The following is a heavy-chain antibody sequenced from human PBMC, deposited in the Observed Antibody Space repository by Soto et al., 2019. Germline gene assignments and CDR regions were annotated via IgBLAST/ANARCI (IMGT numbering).Heavy chain of an antibody. J-gene: IGHJ4*02. D-gene: IGHD2-2*01. Sequence: LSLTCAASGFTFSSYAMSWVRQAPGKGLEWVSAISGSGGSTYYADSVKGRFTISRDNSKNTLYLQMNSLRAEDTAVYYCAKAGVSPYCSSTSCPSYYFDYWGQGTLVTVSS. CDR3: AKAGVSPYCSSTSCPSYYFDY. CDR2: ISGSGGST. V-gene: IGHV3-23*01. CDR1: GFTFSSYA.